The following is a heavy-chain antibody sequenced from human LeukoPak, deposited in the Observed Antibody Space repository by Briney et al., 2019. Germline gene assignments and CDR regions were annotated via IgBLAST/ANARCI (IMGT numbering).Heavy chain of an antibody. V-gene: IGHV3-48*03. D-gene: IGHD1-26*01. CDR2: ISSSGSTI. Sequence: GGSLRLSCAASGFTFSSYEMNWVRQAPGKGLEWVSYISSSGSTIYYADSVKGRFTISRDNAKNSLYLQMNSLRAEDMALYYCAKDSGSYYGAFDIWGQGTMVTVSS. CDR3: AKDSGSYYGAFDI. J-gene: IGHJ3*02. CDR1: GFTFSSYE.